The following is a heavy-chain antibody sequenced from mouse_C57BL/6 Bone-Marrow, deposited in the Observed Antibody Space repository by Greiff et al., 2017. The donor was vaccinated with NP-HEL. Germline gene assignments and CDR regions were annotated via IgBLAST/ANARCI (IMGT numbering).Heavy chain of an antibody. CDR3: TTPSPLFDY. Sequence: VQLQQSGAELVRPGASVKLSCTASGFNIKDDYMHWVKQRPEQGLEWIGWIDPENGDTEYASKFQGKATITADTSSNTAYLQRSSLTSEDTAVYYCTTPSPLFDYWGQGTTLTVSS. J-gene: IGHJ2*01. CDR2: IDPENGDT. D-gene: IGHD2-10*02. CDR1: GFNIKDDY. V-gene: IGHV14-4*01.